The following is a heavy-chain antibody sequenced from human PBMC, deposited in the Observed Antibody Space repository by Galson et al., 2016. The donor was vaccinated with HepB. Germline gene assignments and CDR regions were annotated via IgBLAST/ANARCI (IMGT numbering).Heavy chain of an antibody. CDR2: ISNDGNNK. CDR3: ARETVDTVMYYYDGMDV. CDR1: GFSFNNYA. Sequence: SLRLSCAVSGFSFNNYAFHWVRQAPGKGLEWVAVISNDGNNKYYADSVKGQFTISRDDSKNTLYLQMNSLRAEDTAVYYCARETVDTVMYYYDGMDVWGQGTTVTVSS. V-gene: IGHV3-30*04. J-gene: IGHJ6*02. D-gene: IGHD5-18*01.